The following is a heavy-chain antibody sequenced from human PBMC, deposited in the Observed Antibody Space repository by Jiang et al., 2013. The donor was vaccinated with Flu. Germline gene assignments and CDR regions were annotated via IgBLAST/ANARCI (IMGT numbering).Heavy chain of an antibody. CDR3: TTNYGDYFWSSFDF. D-gene: IGHD4-17*01. Sequence: VQLLESGGGFVKPGGSLRLSCEASGFIFDNAWMHWVRQAPGKGLEWVGRIKTKIDGGTADYAAPVKGRFTVSRDDSKSTLYLEMNSLKTGDTAVYYCTTNYGDYFWSSFDFWGQGTLVTVSS. V-gene: IGHV3-15*07. CDR2: IKTKIDGGTA. CDR1: GFIFDNAW. J-gene: IGHJ4*02.